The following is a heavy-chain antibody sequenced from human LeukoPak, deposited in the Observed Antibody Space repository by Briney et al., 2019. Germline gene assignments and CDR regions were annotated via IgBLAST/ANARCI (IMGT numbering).Heavy chain of an antibody. J-gene: IGHJ4*02. V-gene: IGHV4-59*08. CDR2: IYYSGYT. D-gene: IGHD1-14*01. CDR1: GGSISSNY. Sequence: SETLSLTCTVSGGSISSNYWSWVRQPPGKGLEWIGFIYYSGYTNYNPSLKSRVTISVDTSKNQFPLKLSSVTAADTAVYYCARLTSLTHFDYWGQGTLVPVSS. CDR3: ARLTSLTHFDY.